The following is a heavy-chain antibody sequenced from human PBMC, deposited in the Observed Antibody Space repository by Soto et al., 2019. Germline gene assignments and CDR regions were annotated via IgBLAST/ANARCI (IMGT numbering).Heavy chain of an antibody. CDR1: GGSISSYY. D-gene: IGHD2-2*01. Sequence: PSETLSLTCTVSGGSISSYYWSWIRQPPGKGLEWIGYIYYSGSTNYNPSLKSRVTISVDTSKNQFSLKLSSVTAADTAVYYCATYQLLWAYFDYWGQGTLVTVSS. V-gene: IGHV4-59*01. CDR3: ATYQLLWAYFDY. J-gene: IGHJ4*02. CDR2: IYYSGST.